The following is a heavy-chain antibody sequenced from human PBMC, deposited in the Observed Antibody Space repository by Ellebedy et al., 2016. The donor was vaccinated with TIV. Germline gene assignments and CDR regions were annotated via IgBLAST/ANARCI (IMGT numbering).Heavy chain of an antibody. V-gene: IGHV4-34*01. CDR1: GGSFSGYY. Sequence: MPSETLSLTCAVYGGSFSGYYWSWIRQPPGKGLEWIGEINHSGSTNYNPSLKSRVTISVDTSKNQFSLKLSSVTAADTAVYYCARRNYYFDYWGQGTLVTVSS. D-gene: IGHD1-14*01. CDR2: INHSGST. CDR3: ARRNYYFDY. J-gene: IGHJ4*02.